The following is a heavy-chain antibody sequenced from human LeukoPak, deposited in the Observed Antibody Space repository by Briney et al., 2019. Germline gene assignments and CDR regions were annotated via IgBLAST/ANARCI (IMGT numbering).Heavy chain of an antibody. J-gene: IGHJ4*02. D-gene: IGHD3-10*01. V-gene: IGHV4-34*01. CDR1: GGSFSGYY. CDR3: ARVYYYGSGSYYIDY. Sequence: SETLSLTCAVYGGSFSGYYWSWIRQPPGKGLEWIGSIYYSGSTYYNPSLKSRVTISVDTSKNQFSLKLSSVTAADTAVYYCARVYYYGSGSYYIDYWGQGTLVTVSS. CDR2: IYYSGST.